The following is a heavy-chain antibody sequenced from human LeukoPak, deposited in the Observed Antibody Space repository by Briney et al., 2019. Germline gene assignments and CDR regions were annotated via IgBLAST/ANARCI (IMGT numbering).Heavy chain of an antibody. J-gene: IGHJ6*03. CDR1: GGSIRSYY. CDR3: ARVGSNYYYYYMDV. V-gene: IGHV4-59*01. Sequence: SETLSLTCTVSGGSIRSYYWSWIRHPPGKGLEWIGYIYYSGSTNYNPSLKSRVTISVDTSKNQFSLKLSSVTAADTAVYYCARVGSNYYYYYMDVWGKGTTVTVSS. D-gene: IGHD4-11*01. CDR2: IYYSGST.